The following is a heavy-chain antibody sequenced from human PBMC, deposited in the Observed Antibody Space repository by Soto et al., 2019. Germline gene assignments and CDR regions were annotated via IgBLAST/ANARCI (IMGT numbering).Heavy chain of an antibody. J-gene: IGHJ5*02. CDR1: GGSISSSSYY. CDR3: ARCLTGYYINWFDP. CDR2: IYYSGST. V-gene: IGHV4-39*01. Sequence: SSETLSLTCTVSGGSISSSSYYWGWIRQPPGKGLEWIGSIYYSGSTYYNPSLKSRVTISVDTSKNQFSLKLSSVTAADTAVYYCARCLTGYYINWFDPWGQGTLVTVSS. D-gene: IGHD3-9*01.